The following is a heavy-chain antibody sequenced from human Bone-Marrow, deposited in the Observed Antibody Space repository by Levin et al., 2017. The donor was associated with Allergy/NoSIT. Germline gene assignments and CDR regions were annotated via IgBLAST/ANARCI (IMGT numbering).Heavy chain of an antibody. Sequence: SCTVSGFTFSSYWMSWVRQAPGKGLEWVAKIKYDGSQKNYVDSVRGRFTISRDNAKNSLYLELNSLRAEDTAIYYCVRDATTLFDYWGQGTLVTVSS. D-gene: IGHD1-7*01. J-gene: IGHJ4*02. CDR1: GFTFSSYW. CDR2: IKYDGSQK. CDR3: VRDATTLFDY. V-gene: IGHV3-7*01.